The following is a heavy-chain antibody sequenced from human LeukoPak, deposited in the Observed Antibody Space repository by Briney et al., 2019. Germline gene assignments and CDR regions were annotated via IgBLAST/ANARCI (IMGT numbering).Heavy chain of an antibody. J-gene: IGHJ4*02. CDR3: ARARWVNGLYYFDY. Sequence: PGGSLRLSCAASGFTFSHYWMSWVRQAPGKGLDWVANIKQDGSEKYYVDSVKGRFSISRDNAQNSLYLQMNSLRAEDTAMYYCARARWVNGLYYFDYWGQGTLVTVSS. V-gene: IGHV3-7*01. CDR2: IKQDGSEK. D-gene: IGHD2-8*01. CDR1: GFTFSHYW.